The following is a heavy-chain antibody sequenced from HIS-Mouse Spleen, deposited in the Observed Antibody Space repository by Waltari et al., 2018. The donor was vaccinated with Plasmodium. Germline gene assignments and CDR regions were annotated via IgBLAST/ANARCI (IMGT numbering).Heavy chain of an antibody. V-gene: IGHV4-39*07. Sequence: QLQLQESGPGLVKPSETLSLTCTVSGGSISSSSYYWGWIRQPPGKGLEWIGSIYYSGSTNNNPALKSRVTISVDTSKNQFSLKLSSVTAADTAVYYCARGRGACFDYWGQGTLVTVSS. CDR2: IYYSGST. CDR3: ARGRGACFDY. CDR1: GGSISSSSYY. D-gene: IGHD3-16*01. J-gene: IGHJ4*02.